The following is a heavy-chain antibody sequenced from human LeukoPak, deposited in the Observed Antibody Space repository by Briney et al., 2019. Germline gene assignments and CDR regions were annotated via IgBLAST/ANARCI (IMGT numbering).Heavy chain of an antibody. D-gene: IGHD2-21*01. CDR3: AKDRVVVVSNDFDY. J-gene: IGHJ4*02. V-gene: IGHV3-30*18. CDR1: GFTFRSYG. Sequence: GGSLRLSCATSGFTFRSYGMHWVRQAPGKGLEWVGVISYDGSSQDYADSVKGRFTISRDNSKNTLYLQMNSLRTEDTAVYYCAKDRVVVVSNDFDYWGQGTLVTVSS. CDR2: ISYDGSSQ.